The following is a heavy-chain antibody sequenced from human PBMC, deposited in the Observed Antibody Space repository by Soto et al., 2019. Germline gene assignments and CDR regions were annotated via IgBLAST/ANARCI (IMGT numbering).Heavy chain of an antibody. CDR1: GFTFSSYV. CDR3: AKSILTGPGYYYGMDV. Sequence: GGSLSLSCAASGFTFSSYVMSWVRQAPGKGLEWVSAISGSGGSTSYPDSVKGRFTISRDNSKNTLYLQMNSLRAEDTALYYCAKSILTGPGYYYGMDVWGQGTTVTVSS. D-gene: IGHD3-9*01. CDR2: ISGSGGST. J-gene: IGHJ6*02. V-gene: IGHV3-23*01.